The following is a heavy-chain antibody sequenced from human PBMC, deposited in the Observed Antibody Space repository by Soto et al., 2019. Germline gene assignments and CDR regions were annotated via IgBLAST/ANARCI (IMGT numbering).Heavy chain of an antibody. CDR2: ISWNSGSV. V-gene: IGHV3-9*01. J-gene: IGHJ6*02. CDR1: GFNFDDYT. CDR3: AKSFARYGLDV. Sequence: PGGSLRLSCAGSGFNFDDYTMHWVRQPPGKGLEWVSGISWNSGSVDYADSVRGRFTVSRDNAKYSLYLHMNSLRVEDTALYYCAKSFARYGLDVWGPGTTVTVSS.